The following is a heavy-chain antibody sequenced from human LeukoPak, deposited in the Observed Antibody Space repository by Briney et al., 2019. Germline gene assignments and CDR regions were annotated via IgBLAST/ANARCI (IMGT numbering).Heavy chain of an antibody. V-gene: IGHV3-74*01. Sequence: GGSLELSCAASGFTFSSYWMHWVRQAPGKGLVWVSRINSDGSSTSYADSVKGRFTISRDNPKNTLYLQMNSLRAEDTAVYYCARDMLSPDSYGMDVWGQGTTVTVSS. CDR1: GFTFSSYW. J-gene: IGHJ6*02. D-gene: IGHD3-10*02. CDR2: INSDGSST. CDR3: ARDMLSPDSYGMDV.